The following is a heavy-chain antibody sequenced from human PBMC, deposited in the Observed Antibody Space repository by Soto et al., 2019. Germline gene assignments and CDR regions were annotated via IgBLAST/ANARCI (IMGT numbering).Heavy chain of an antibody. CDR3: ARVKVTKIDY. D-gene: IGHD2-21*02. Sequence: SETLSLTCTVSGGPVSSGSYYWSWIRQPPGKGLEWIGYIYYSGSTNYSPSLKSRVTISVDTSKNQFSLKLSSVTAADTAVYYCARVKVTKIDYWGQGTLVTVSS. V-gene: IGHV4-61*01. CDR1: GGPVSSGSYY. CDR2: IYYSGST. J-gene: IGHJ4*02.